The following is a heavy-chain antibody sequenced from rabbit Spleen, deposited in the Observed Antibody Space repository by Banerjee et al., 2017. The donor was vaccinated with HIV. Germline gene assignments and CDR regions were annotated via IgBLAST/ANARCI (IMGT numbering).Heavy chain of an antibody. V-gene: IGHV1S43*01. CDR1: GFDFSSDYY. Sequence: QEQLVEYGGDLVQPEGSLTLTCKASGFDFSSDYYMCWVRQAPGKGLECIGYIDPLFGITYYASWVNGRFSISRENTQNTVYLKLNSLTAADTATYFCLRDRADIGGDYGPYYFDFWGQGTLVTVS. J-gene: IGHJ4*01. CDR3: LRDRADIGGDYGPYYFDF. D-gene: IGHD2-1*01. CDR2: IDPLFGIT.